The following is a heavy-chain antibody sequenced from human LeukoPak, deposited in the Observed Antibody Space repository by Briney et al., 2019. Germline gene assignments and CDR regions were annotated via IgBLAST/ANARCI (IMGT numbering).Heavy chain of an antibody. CDR3: SRDLRGRDDY. Sequence: PGGSLRLSCAASGFTFSSYWMHWVRQAPGKGLVWVSRINTGGSTTDYADSVKGRFTISRDNAKNTLYLLMNSLRAEDTAVYYCSRDLRGRDDYWGQGILVIVSS. V-gene: IGHV3-74*01. CDR2: INTGGSTT. D-gene: IGHD5-24*01. J-gene: IGHJ4*02. CDR1: GFTFSSYW.